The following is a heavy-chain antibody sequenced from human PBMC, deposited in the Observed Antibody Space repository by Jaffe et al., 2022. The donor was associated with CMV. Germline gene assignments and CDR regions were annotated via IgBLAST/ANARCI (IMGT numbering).Heavy chain of an antibody. V-gene: IGHV3-23*04. CDR3: AKRATYYYDSSGYYFGDYMDV. CDR1: GFTFSSYA. D-gene: IGHD3-22*01. J-gene: IGHJ6*03. CDR2: ISGSGGST. Sequence: EVQLVESGGGLVQPGGSLRLSCAASGFTFSSYAMSWVRQAPGKGLEWVSAISGSGGSTYYADSVKGRFTISRDNSKNTLYLQMNSLRAEDTAVYYCAKRATYYYDSSGYYFGDYMDVWGKGTTVTVSS.